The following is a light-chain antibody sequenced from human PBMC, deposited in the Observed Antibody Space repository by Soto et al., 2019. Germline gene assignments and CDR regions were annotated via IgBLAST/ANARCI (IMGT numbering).Light chain of an antibody. CDR2: RTS. J-gene: IGKJ1*01. CDR3: QQKGNSLST. CDR1: QSVSSTS. Sequence: EIVLTQSPGTLSLSPGESATLSCWASQSVSSTSLAWYQQKPGLAPRLLIYRTSSRATGIPDRFSGSGSGTDFNLTISRLEPEDFAVYYCQQKGNSLSTCGQGTKVEIK. V-gene: IGKV3-20*01.